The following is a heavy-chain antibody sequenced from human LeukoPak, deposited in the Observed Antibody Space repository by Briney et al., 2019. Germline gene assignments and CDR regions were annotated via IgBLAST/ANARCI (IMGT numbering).Heavy chain of an antibody. CDR3: ARAIVVVVAATQAYFDY. J-gene: IGHJ4*02. V-gene: IGHV4-31*03. CDR2: IYYSWST. CDR1: GGSISSGGYY. D-gene: IGHD2-15*01. Sequence: SETLSLTCTVSGGSISSGGYYWSWIRQHPGKGLEWIGYIYYSWSTYYNPSLKSRVTISVDTSKNQFSLKLSSVTAADTAVYYCARAIVVVVAATQAYFDYWGQGTLVTVSS.